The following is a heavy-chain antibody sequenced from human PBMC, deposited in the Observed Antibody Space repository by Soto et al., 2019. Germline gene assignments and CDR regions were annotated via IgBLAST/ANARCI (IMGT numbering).Heavy chain of an antibody. CDR1: GYSFTSYW. J-gene: IGHJ4*02. CDR2: IYPGDSDT. CDR3: ARHVRDSSSSGGTYDY. V-gene: IGHV5-51*01. D-gene: IGHD6-6*01. Sequence: GESLKISCKGSGYSFTSYWIGWVRQMPGKGLEWMGIIYPGDSDTRYSPSFQGQVTISADKSISTAYLQWSSLKASDTAMYYCARHVRDSSSSGGTYDYWGPGTLVTVFS.